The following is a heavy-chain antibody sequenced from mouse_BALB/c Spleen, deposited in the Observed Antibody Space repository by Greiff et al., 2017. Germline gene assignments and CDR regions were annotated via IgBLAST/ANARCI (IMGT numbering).Heavy chain of an antibody. CDR2: ISSGGSYT. CDR1: GFTFSSYA. D-gene: IGHD2-4*01. V-gene: IGHV5-9-4*01. CDR3: ARDSYDSFAY. J-gene: IGHJ3*01. Sequence: EVQLMESGGGLVKPGGSLKLSCAASGFTFSSYAMSWVRQSPEKRLEWVAEISSGGSYTYYPDTVPGRFTISRDNAKNTLYLEMSSLRSEDTAMYYCARDSYDSFAYWGQGTLVTVSA.